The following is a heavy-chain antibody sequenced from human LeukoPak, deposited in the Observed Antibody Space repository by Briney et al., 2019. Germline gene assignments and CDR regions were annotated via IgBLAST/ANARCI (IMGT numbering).Heavy chain of an antibody. CDR3: ARDGRLGKTYYYYYMDV. J-gene: IGHJ6*03. CDR1: GFTFSSYE. Sequence: GGSLRLSCAASGFTFSSYEMNWVRQAPGKGLEWVSYISSSSSTIYYADSVKGRFTISRDNAKNSLYLQMNSLRAEDTAVYYCARDGRLGKTYYYYYMDVWGKGTTATVSS. D-gene: IGHD6-19*01. V-gene: IGHV3-48*01. CDR2: ISSSSSTI.